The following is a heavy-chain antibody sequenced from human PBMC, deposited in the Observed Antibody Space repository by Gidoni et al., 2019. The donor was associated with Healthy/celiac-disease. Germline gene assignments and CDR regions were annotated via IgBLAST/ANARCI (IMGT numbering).Heavy chain of an antibody. V-gene: IGHV3-49*03. Sequence: EVQLVESGGGLVQPGRSLRLSCTASGFTFGDYAMSWFRQAPGKGLEWVGFIRSKAYGGTTEYAASVKGRFTISRDDSKSIAYLQMNSLKTEDTAVYYCTRTFSGSYRVRARYLAVALTEFDYWGQGTLVTVSS. CDR2: IRSKAYGGTT. CDR3: TRTFSGSYRVRARYLAVALTEFDY. J-gene: IGHJ4*02. CDR1: GFTFGDYA. D-gene: IGHD3-16*02.